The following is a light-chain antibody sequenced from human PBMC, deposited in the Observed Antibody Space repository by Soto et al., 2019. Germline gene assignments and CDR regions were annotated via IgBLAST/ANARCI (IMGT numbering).Light chain of an antibody. CDR1: QSLVHSDGNTY. J-gene: IGKJ1*01. CDR2: KIS. V-gene: IGKV2-24*01. Sequence: DIVMTQTPLSSPVTLGQSASISCRSSQSLVHSDGNTYLSWLQERPGQPPRLLIYKISKRLSGAPGRFSGSGARTEFSLKISRVEAEDVGIYYSMQTTQDPWTFGQGTKVEIK. CDR3: MQTTQDPWT.